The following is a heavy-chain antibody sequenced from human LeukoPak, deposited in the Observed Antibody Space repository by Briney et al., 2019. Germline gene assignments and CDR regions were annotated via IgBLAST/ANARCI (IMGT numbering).Heavy chain of an antibody. CDR1: GFTFSSYS. Sequence: AGGSLRLSCAASGFTFSSYSMNWVRQAPGKGLEWISYITTSGSSTHYADSVKGRFTTSRDNSKNTLFLQMNSLRAEDTAIYYCAKYGPQDSGSSHFDYWGQGALVTVSS. D-gene: IGHD1-26*01. J-gene: IGHJ4*02. CDR2: ITTSGSST. CDR3: AKYGPQDSGSSHFDY. V-gene: IGHV3-48*01.